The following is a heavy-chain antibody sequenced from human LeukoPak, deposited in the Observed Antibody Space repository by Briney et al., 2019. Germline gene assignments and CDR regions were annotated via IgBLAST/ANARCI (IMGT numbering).Heavy chain of an antibody. CDR2: IYYSGST. CDR3: ARDIVVVVAAYGMDV. D-gene: IGHD2-15*01. Sequence: PSETLSLTCTVSGGSISSSSYYWGWIRQPPGKGLEWIGSIYYSGSTYYNPSLKSRVTISVDTSKNQFSLKLSSVTAADTAVYYCARDIVVVVAAYGMDVWGQGTTVTVSS. CDR1: GGSISSSSYY. V-gene: IGHV4-39*07. J-gene: IGHJ6*02.